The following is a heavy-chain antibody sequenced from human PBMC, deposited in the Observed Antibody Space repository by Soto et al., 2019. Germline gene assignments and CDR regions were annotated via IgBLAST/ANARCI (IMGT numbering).Heavy chain of an antibody. J-gene: IGHJ4*02. V-gene: IGHV3-74*01. CDR1: GFTFSTFW. Sequence: GGSLRLSCEASGFTFSTFWMHWVRQAPGKGLVWVSRINSDGSSTNYADSVKGRVTISRDNAKNMLYLQMDSLRADDTAVYYCARKSYSGDSGFYDYWGQGTLVTVSS. D-gene: IGHD3-22*01. CDR2: INSDGSST. CDR3: ARKSYSGDSGFYDY.